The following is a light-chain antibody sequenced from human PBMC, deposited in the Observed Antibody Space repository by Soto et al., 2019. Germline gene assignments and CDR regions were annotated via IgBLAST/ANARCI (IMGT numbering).Light chain of an antibody. Sequence: EIVMTQSPATLSVSPGERATLSCRASQSVSCKLAWYQQRPGQAPRLLIYDASTRATGIPARFSGSGSATEFTLTISTLQSKDFEVYYCQRYNNWPLTFGGGTKVEIK. CDR2: DAS. V-gene: IGKV3-15*01. J-gene: IGKJ4*01. CDR3: QRYNNWPLT. CDR1: QSVSCK.